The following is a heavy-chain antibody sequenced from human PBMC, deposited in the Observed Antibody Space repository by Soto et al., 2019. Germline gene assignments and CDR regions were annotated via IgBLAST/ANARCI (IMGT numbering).Heavy chain of an antibody. V-gene: IGHV3-30*18. Sequence: GESLKISCAASGFTFSSYGMHWVRQAPGKGLEWGAVISDDGSNKYYADSVNGRFPISRDNSKNTLYLQMNSLRAEDTAVYYCAKGGGSSSWFAFDIWGQGTMVTVSS. CDR3: AKGGGSSSWFAFDI. D-gene: IGHD6-13*01. CDR1: GFTFSSYG. CDR2: ISDDGSNK. J-gene: IGHJ3*02.